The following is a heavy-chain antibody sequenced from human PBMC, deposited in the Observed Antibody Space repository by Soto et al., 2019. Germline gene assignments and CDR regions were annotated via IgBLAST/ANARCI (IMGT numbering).Heavy chain of an antibody. CDR3: ARQRGLGKWYFDF. J-gene: IGHJ4*02. D-gene: IGHD1-26*01. Sequence: QLQLQESGPGLVKPSETLSLTCAVFGDSITGENRWTWVRQPPGKGLEWIGSINYGGTTYYNPSLKSRVTMSVDTSNNQFFLRLSSVTAADTTVFYCARQRGLGKWYFDFWGQGTLVTVSS. CDR1: GDSITGENR. CDR2: INYGGTT. V-gene: IGHV4-39*01.